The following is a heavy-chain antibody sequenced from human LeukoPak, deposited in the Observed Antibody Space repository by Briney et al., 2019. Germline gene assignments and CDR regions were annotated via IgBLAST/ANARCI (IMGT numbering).Heavy chain of an antibody. V-gene: IGHV4-59*01. CDR2: IYYSGST. CDR3: ARLVYYYDSSGYSNYYYYMDV. J-gene: IGHJ6*03. D-gene: IGHD3-22*01. CDR1: GGSISSYC. Sequence: SETLSLTCTVSGGSISSYCWSWIRQPPGKGLEWIGYIYYSGSTNYNPSLKSRVTISVDTSKNQFSLKLSSVTAADTAVYYCARLVYYYDSSGYSNYYYYMDVWGKGTTVTVSS.